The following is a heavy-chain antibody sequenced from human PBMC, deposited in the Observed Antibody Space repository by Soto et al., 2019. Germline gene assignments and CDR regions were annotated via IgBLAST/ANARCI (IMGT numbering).Heavy chain of an antibody. J-gene: IGHJ4*02. D-gene: IGHD4-17*01. CDR3: ARTLYGDNVDY. CDR1: GYIFTNYD. V-gene: IGHV1-8*01. CDR2: INPNSGNT. Sequence: ASVKVSCKASGYIFTNYDINWVRQATGQGLEYLGWINPNSGNTGYAQKFQGRVTMTRNTSISTAYMELSSLRSEDTAVYYCARTLYGDNVDYWGQGTLVTVSS.